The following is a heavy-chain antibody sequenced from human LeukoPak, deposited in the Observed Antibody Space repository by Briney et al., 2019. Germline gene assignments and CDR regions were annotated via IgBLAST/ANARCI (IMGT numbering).Heavy chain of an antibody. J-gene: IGHJ3*02. CDR2: IKEDGSEK. D-gene: IGHD3-10*01. V-gene: IGHV3-7*03. Sequence: GGSLRLSCAASGFTFSSYAMSWVRQAPGKGLEWVANIKEDGSEKYYVDSVKGRFTISRDNAKNSLYLHMNSLTAEDTAMYCCARDWVAGVPFDAFDIWGQGTMVSVSS. CDR1: GFTFSSYA. CDR3: ARDWVAGVPFDAFDI.